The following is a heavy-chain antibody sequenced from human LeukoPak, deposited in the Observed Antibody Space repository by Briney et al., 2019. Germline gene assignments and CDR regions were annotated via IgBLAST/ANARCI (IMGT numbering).Heavy chain of an antibody. J-gene: IGHJ4*02. Sequence: PGRSLRLSCAASGFTFSNYGIHWVRQAPGKGLEWVAVVSYDGNEKFYADSVKGRFTISRDNSGKTVDLQMNSLRAEDTAVYYCVKVQWPHTGYFEYWGQGTPVTVSS. CDR2: VSYDGNEK. D-gene: IGHD6-19*01. CDR3: VKVQWPHTGYFEY. CDR1: GFTFSNYG. V-gene: IGHV3-30*18.